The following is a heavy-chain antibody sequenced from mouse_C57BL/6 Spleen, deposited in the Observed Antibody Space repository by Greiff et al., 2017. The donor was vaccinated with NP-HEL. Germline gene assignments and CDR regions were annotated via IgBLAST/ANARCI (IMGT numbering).Heavy chain of an antibody. J-gene: IGHJ4*01. Sequence: VQLQQSGAELVRPGSSVKLSCKASGYTFTSYWMHWVKQRPIQGLEWIGNIDPSDSETHYNQKFKDKATLTVDKSYSTAYMQLSSLTSEECAVYYRARSWAGYAMDYWGQGTSVTVSS. V-gene: IGHV1-52*01. CDR3: ARSWAGYAMDY. CDR1: GYTFTSYW. D-gene: IGHD3-3*01. CDR2: IDPSDSET.